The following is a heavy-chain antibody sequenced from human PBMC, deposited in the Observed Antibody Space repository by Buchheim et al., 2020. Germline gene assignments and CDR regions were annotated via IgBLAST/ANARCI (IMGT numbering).Heavy chain of an antibody. J-gene: IGHJ6*02. CDR2: INSDGSST. Sequence: EVQLVESGGGLVQPGGSLRLSCAASGFTFSSYWMHWVRQAPGKGLVWVSRINSDGSSTSYADSVKGRFTISRDNAKNTLYLQMSSLRAEDTAVYYCARALMDYDILTGYYMRGMDVWGQGTT. V-gene: IGHV3-74*01. CDR3: ARALMDYDILTGYYMRGMDV. D-gene: IGHD3-9*01. CDR1: GFTFSSYW.